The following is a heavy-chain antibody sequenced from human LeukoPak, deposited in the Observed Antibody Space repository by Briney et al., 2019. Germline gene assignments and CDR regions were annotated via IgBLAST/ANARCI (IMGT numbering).Heavy chain of an antibody. D-gene: IGHD3-10*01. Sequence: GGSLRLSCAASGFTFSSYAMHWVRQAPGKGLEWVAVISYDGSNKYYADSVKGRFTISRDNSKNTLYLQMNSLRAEDTAVYYCARDPRGRGNATGYFDYWGQGTLVTVSS. CDR3: ARDPRGRGNATGYFDY. CDR1: GFTFSSYA. J-gene: IGHJ4*02. CDR2: ISYDGSNK. V-gene: IGHV3-30*04.